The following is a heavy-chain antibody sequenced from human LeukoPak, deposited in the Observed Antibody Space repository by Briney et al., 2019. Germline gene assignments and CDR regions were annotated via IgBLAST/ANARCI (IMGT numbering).Heavy chain of an antibody. J-gene: IGHJ4*02. Sequence: IGYIYYSGSTYYNPSLKSRVTISVDTSKNQFSLKLSSVTVADTAVYYCARGEVATINFDYWGQGTLVTVSS. CDR3: ARGEVATINFDY. D-gene: IGHD5-12*01. V-gene: IGHV4-59*09. CDR2: IYYSGST.